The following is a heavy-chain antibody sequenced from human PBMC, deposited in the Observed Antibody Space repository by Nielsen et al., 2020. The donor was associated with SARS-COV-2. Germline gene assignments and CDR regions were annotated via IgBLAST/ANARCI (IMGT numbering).Heavy chain of an antibody. CDR1: GFSFSSYG. J-gene: IGHJ4*02. V-gene: IGHV3-33*08. Sequence: GGSLRLSCAASGFSFSSYGMHWVRQAPGKGLEWVAVIWHDGSKRNYASSVEGRFTISRDNSKNTLALQLDSLRAEDTAVYYCARDRGWKLGIADYWGQGTLVTVSS. CDR3: ARDRGWKLGIADY. D-gene: IGHD3-10*01. CDR2: IWHDGSKR.